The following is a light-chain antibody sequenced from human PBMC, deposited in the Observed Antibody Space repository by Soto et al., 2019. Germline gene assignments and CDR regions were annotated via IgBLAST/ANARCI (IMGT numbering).Light chain of an antibody. CDR1: QSISSPY. Sequence: EIVLTQSPGTLSLSPWERATLSCRASQSISSPYLAWYQQKPGQAPRLLIYGASSRATGIPDRFSGSGSGTDFTLTISRLEPEDFAVYYCQQYGSSPPITFGQGTRLEIK. CDR3: QQYGSSPPIT. J-gene: IGKJ5*01. CDR2: GAS. V-gene: IGKV3-20*01.